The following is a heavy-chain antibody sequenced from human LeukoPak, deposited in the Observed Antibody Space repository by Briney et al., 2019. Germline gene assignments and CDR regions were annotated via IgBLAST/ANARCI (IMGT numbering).Heavy chain of an antibody. CDR3: AAVFFSSTVPYFDH. Sequence: GASVKVSCKASGFTFSSSAIQWLLQVRGQRLEWIGWIVVGSGNTNYAQKFQDRVTITKDMSTMTAYMELSSLRSEDTALYYCAAVFFSSTVPYFDHWAQGTLVTVSS. V-gene: IGHV1-58*02. CDR1: GFTFSSSA. CDR2: IVVGSGNT. D-gene: IGHD2-2*01. J-gene: IGHJ4*02.